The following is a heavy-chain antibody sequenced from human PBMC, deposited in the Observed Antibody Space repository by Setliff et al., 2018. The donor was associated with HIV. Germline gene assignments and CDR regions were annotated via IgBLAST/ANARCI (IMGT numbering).Heavy chain of an antibody. V-gene: IGHV3-15*01. CDR2: IKSKTNGGDGTA. D-gene: IGHD3-22*01. Sequence: PGGSMRLSCAGSGFTFTDAWLSWVRQAPGKGLEWVASIKSKTNGGDGTADYATPVRGRFTISRDESRDTVYLQMNSLKTEDTAMYYCTTATFTMIIVDINKGAFDIWGQGTMVTVSS. J-gene: IGHJ3*02. CDR3: TTATFTMIIVDINKGAFDI. CDR1: GFTFTDAW.